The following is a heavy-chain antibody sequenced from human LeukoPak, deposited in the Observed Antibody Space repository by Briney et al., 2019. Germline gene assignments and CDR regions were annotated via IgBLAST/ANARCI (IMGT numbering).Heavy chain of an antibody. D-gene: IGHD6-13*01. J-gene: IGHJ5*02. V-gene: IGHV3-21*01. CDR1: GFAFSSYS. CDR3: ARDLADGWVSNWFDP. Sequence: GGSLRLSCAASGFAFSSYSMNWVRQAPGKGLEWVSSISSSSSYIYYADSVKGRFTISRDNAKNSLYLQMNSLRAEDTAVYYRARDLADGWVSNWFDPWGQGTLVTVSS. CDR2: ISSSSSYI.